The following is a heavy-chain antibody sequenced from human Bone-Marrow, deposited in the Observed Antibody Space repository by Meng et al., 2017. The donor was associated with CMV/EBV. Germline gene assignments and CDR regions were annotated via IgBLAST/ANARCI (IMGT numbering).Heavy chain of an antibody. D-gene: IGHD6-13*01. CDR1: GFTFSSYS. V-gene: IGHV3-21*01. J-gene: IGHJ6*02. CDR3: ARDIGGAAGNYGMGV. CDR2: ISSSSSYI. Sequence: GESLKISCAASGFTFSSYSMNWVRQAPGKGLEWVSSISSSSSYIYYADSVKGRFTISRDNAKNSMFLQMDSLRAEDTAVYYCARDIGGAAGNYGMGVWGQGTTVTVSS.